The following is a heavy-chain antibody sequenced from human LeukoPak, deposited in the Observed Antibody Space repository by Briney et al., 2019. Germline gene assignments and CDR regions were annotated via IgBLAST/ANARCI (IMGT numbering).Heavy chain of an antibody. J-gene: IGHJ3*02. CDR1: GFTFSSYS. D-gene: IGHD3-22*01. Sequence: GGSLRLSCAASGFTFSSYSMNWVRQAPGQGLEWVSSINSRSSYIYYADSVKGRFTISRDNAKNSLDLQMNSLRAEDTAVYYCARDISPYYYDSSGYYYDALDIWGQGTMVTVSS. CDR3: ARDISPYYYDSSGYYYDALDI. V-gene: IGHV3-21*01. CDR2: INSRSSYI.